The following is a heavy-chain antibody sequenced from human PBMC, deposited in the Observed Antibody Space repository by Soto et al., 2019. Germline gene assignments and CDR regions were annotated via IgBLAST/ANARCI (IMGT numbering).Heavy chain of an antibody. J-gene: IGHJ4*02. V-gene: IGHV4-59*01. CDR1: GGSISSYY. D-gene: IGHD5-18*01. CDR3: ARANDVDTAMVGPPILDY. Sequence: PSETLSLTCTVSGGSISSYYWSWIRQPPGKGLEWIGYIYYSGSTNYNPSLKSRVTISVDTSKNQFSLRLSSVTAADTAVYYCARANDVDTAMVGPPILDYWGQGTLVTVSS. CDR2: IYYSGST.